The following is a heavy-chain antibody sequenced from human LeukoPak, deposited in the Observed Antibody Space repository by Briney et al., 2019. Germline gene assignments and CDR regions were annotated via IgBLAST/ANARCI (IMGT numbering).Heavy chain of an antibody. J-gene: IGHJ6*02. CDR2: IYTSGST. Sequence: SETLSLTCTVSGGSISSYYWSWIRQPAGKGLEWIGRIYTSGSTNYNPSLKSRVTMSVDTSKNQFSLKLSSVTAADTAVYYYARGGYYQRQYGMDVWGQGTTVTVSS. CDR1: GGSISSYY. V-gene: IGHV4-4*07. D-gene: IGHD3-22*01. CDR3: ARGGYYQRQYGMDV.